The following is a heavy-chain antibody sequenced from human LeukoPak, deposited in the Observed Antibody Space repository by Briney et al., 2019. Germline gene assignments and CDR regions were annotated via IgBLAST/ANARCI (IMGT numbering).Heavy chain of an antibody. Sequence: GGSLRLSCTASGFTFSNAWMSWVRQAPGKGLEWVGRIKSKSDGETIDYAAPVQGRFSISRDDSKNTLYLQMNSLKTEDTAVYYWTTDMDRWGQGTLVIGSS. J-gene: IGHJ5*02. CDR2: IKSKSDGETI. CDR3: TTDMDR. V-gene: IGHV3-15*01. CDR1: GFTFSNAW.